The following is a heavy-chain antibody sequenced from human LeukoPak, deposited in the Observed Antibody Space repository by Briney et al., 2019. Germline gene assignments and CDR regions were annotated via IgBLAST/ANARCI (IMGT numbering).Heavy chain of an antibody. J-gene: IGHJ4*02. Sequence: PGGSLRLSCAASGFTFCSYEMNWVRQAPGKGLEWVSYISSSGSTIYYADSVKGRFTISRDNAKNSLYLQMNSLRAEDTAVYYCARDRQWLARGDYWGQGTLVTVSS. CDR2: ISSSGSTI. D-gene: IGHD6-19*01. CDR1: GFTFCSYE. V-gene: IGHV3-48*03. CDR3: ARDRQWLARGDY.